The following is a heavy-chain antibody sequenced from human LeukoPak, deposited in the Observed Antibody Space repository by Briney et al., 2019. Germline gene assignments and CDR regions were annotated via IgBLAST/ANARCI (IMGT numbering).Heavy chain of an antibody. Sequence: SETPSLTCTVSGGSISSYYWSWIRQPAGKGLEWIGRIYTSGSTNYNPSLKSRVTMSVDTSKNQFSLKLSSVTAADTAVYYCARSPHKYSSSKDFDYWGQGTLVTVSS. V-gene: IGHV4-4*07. CDR3: ARSPHKYSSSKDFDY. D-gene: IGHD6-6*01. J-gene: IGHJ4*02. CDR1: GGSISSYY. CDR2: IYTSGST.